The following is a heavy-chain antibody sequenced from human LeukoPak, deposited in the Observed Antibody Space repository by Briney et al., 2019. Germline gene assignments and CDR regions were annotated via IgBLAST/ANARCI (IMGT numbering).Heavy chain of an antibody. CDR2: ISYDGSNK. J-gene: IGHJ4*02. CDR3: AKDRSPSAGYYGSGSYDY. D-gene: IGHD3-10*01. CDR1: GFTFSSYG. Sequence: GRSLRLPCAASGFTFSSYGMHWVRQAPGKGLEWVAVISYDGSNKYYADSVKGRFTISRDNSKNALYLQMNSLRAEDTAVYYCAKDRSPSAGYYGSGSYDYWGQGTLVTVSS. V-gene: IGHV3-30*18.